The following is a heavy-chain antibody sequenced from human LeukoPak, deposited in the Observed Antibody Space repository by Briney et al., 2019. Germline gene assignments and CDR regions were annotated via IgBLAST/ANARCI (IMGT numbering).Heavy chain of an antibody. D-gene: IGHD3-9*01. CDR1: GFTFSSYA. V-gene: IGHV3-23*01. Sequence: GGSLRLSCAASGFTFSSYAMSRVRQAPGKGLEWVSAISGSGGSTYYADSVKGRFTISKDNSKNTLYLQMNSLRAEDTAVYYCAKPAAPYDILTGYSHWGQGTLVTVSS. J-gene: IGHJ4*02. CDR3: AKPAAPYDILTGYSH. CDR2: ISGSGGST.